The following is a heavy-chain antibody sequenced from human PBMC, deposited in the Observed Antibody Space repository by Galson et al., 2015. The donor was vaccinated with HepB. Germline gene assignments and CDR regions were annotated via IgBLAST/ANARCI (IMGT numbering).Heavy chain of an antibody. V-gene: IGHV1-18*04. CDR2: ISGYNGNA. CDR3: ARGGVTVIRGFDP. D-gene: IGHD2-21*01. J-gene: IGHJ5*02. Sequence: SVKVSCKASGYTFTTYGINWVRQAPGQGLEWMGWISGYNGNANYAQNFQARVTMTTDTSTSTAYMELRSLRPDDTAVYFCARGGVTVIRGFDPWGQVTLVIVSS. CDR1: GYTFTTYG.